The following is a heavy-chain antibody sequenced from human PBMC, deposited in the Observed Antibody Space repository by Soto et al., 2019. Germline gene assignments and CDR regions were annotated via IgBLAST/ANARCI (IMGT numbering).Heavy chain of an antibody. CDR1: GGSISSGGYY. D-gene: IGHD3-10*01. V-gene: IGHV4-31*03. CDR2: VYFNENT. Sequence: QVQLLESGPGLVKSSETLSLTCSISGGSISSGGYYWSWVRQRPGKGLEWIGYVYFNENTYYNPSLKTRVSISVGSSKSQCSLRLSSVTAADAAIYYCARQITMVRGIDFWGPGISVSVS. J-gene: IGHJ4*02. CDR3: ARQITMVRGIDF.